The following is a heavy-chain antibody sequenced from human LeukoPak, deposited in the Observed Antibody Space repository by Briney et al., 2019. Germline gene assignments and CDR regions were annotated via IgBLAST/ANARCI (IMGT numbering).Heavy chain of an antibody. CDR2: ISAYNGNT. D-gene: IGHD3-10*01. V-gene: IGHV1-18*01. CDR3: ARDGLQYYYGSGSYRY. J-gene: IGHJ4*02. CDR1: GYTFASYD. Sequence: GASVKVSCKASGYTFASYDINWVRQATGQGLEWMGWISAYNGNTNYAQKLQGRVTMTTDTSTSTAYMELRSLRSDDTAVYYCARDGLQYYYGSGSYRYWGQGTLVTVSS.